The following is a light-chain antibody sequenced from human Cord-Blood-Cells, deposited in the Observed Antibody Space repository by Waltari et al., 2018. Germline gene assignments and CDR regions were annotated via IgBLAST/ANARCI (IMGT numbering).Light chain of an antibody. CDR3: CSYAGSSTFYV. CDR2: EGS. J-gene: IGLJ1*01. V-gene: IGLV2-23*03. CDR1: SSDVGSYNL. Sequence: QSALTQPASVSGSPGQSITISCTGTSSDVGSYNLVSWYQQHPGKAPKLMTYEGSNRPSGVSNRFSGSKSGNTASLTISGLQAEDEADYYCCSYAGSSTFYVFGTGTKVTVL.